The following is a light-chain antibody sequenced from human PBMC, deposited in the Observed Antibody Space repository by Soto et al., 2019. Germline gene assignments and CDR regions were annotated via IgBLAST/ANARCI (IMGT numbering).Light chain of an antibody. V-gene: IGKV3-20*01. CDR1: QSVSSNY. J-gene: IGKJ1*01. CDR3: HQYGTSPWT. Sequence: EVVMTQSPATLSVSPGERVTLSCRASQSVSSNYLAWYQQKPGQAPGLLIHGASSRATGIPDRFSGSGSGTDFTLTISRLEPEDFAVYYCHQYGTSPWTFGQGTKVDIK. CDR2: GAS.